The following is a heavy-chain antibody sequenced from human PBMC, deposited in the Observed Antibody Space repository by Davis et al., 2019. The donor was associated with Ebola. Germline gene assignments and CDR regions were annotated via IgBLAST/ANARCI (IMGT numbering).Heavy chain of an antibody. V-gene: IGHV1-24*01. J-gene: IGHJ6*02. D-gene: IGHD2-15*01. CDR2: FDPEDGET. CDR1: GYTLTELS. Sequence: AASVKVSCKVSGYTLTELSMHWVRQAPGKGLEWMGGFDPEDGETIYAQKFQGRVTMTEDTSTDTAYMELRSLRSDDTAVYYCARDNCSGGSCWYGMDVWGQGTTVTISS. CDR3: ARDNCSGGSCWYGMDV.